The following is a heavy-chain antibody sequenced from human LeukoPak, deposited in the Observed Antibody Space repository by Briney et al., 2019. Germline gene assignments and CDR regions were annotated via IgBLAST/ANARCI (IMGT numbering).Heavy chain of an antibody. CDR2: IYHSGST. D-gene: IGHD2-21*02. Sequence: PSETLSLTCAVSGGSISSGGYSWSWIRQPPVKGLEWIGYIYHSGSTYYNPSLKSRVTISVDRSKNQFSLKLSSVTAADTAVYYCARGPYCGGDCFEGSFDYWGQGTLVTVSS. CDR1: GGSISSGGYS. V-gene: IGHV4-30-2*01. J-gene: IGHJ4*02. CDR3: ARGPYCGGDCFEGSFDY.